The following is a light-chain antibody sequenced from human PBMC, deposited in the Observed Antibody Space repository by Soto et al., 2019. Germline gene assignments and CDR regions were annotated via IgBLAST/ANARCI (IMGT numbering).Light chain of an antibody. J-gene: IGLJ1*01. Sequence: QSVLSRPPSASGTRGQRVTIACSTSSSNLGDNTVNWYQHVPGTAPKLLIYSYDQRPSGVPDRFSGSKSGTSASLAISGLQSEDEADYYCAAWDASLDGYVFGTGTKVTVL. CDR3: AAWDASLDGYV. CDR1: SSNLGDNT. V-gene: IGLV1-44*01. CDR2: SYD.